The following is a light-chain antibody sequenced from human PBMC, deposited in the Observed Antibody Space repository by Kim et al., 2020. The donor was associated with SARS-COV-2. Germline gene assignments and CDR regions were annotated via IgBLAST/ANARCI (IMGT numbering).Light chain of an antibody. J-gene: IGKJ1*01. V-gene: IGKV1-27*01. Sequence: GSVGDRVTITCRASQDISNYLAWYQQKPGKVPKLLIYAASALQLGVPSRFSGSGSGTDFTLTVTSLQPEDVATYYCQKYNSAPWTFGQGTKVEIK. CDR3: QKYNSAPWT. CDR2: AAS. CDR1: QDISNY.